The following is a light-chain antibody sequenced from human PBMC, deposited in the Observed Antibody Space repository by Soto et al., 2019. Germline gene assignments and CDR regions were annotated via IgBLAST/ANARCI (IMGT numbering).Light chain of an antibody. V-gene: IGKV3-20*01. Sequence: EIVLTQSPGTLSLSPGERATLSCRASQSVSSSYLAWYQQKPGQAPRLLIYGTSSRATGIPDRFSGSGSGTEFTLTISRLMPEDFAVYYCQQYGSSPLVTFGQGTRLEIK. CDR1: QSVSSSY. CDR3: QQYGSSPLVT. J-gene: IGKJ5*01. CDR2: GTS.